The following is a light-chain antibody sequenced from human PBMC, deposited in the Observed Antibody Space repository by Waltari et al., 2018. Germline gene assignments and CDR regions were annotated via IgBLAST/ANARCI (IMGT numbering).Light chain of an antibody. Sequence: QSALTQPASVSGSPGQSITISCTGTRSNFGAHDFVSWFQQHPGQAPKLIISEANKRPSGVSYRFSGSKSGNTASLTISGLQTEDEADYYCCSYAGESRVVFGGGTKLTVL. CDR3: CSYAGESRVV. CDR1: RSNFGAHDF. V-gene: IGLV2-23*01. J-gene: IGLJ2*01. CDR2: EAN.